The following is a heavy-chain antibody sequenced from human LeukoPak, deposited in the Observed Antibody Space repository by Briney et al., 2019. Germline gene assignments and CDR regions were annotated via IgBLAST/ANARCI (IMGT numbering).Heavy chain of an antibody. Sequence: PGGSLRLSCAASGFTFSSYSMNWVRQAPGKGLEWVSSINSSSSYIYYADSVKGRFTISRDNAKNSLYLQMNSLRAEDTAVYYCARDLYYYGSGSPNWFDPWGQGTLVTVSS. CDR3: ARDLYYYGSGSPNWFDP. V-gene: IGHV3-21*01. CDR2: INSSSSYI. J-gene: IGHJ5*02. D-gene: IGHD3-10*01. CDR1: GFTFSSYS.